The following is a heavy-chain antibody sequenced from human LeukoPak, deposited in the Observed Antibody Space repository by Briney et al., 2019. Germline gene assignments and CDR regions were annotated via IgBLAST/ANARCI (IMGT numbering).Heavy chain of an antibody. CDR1: GFTFSSYV. J-gene: IGHJ4*02. CDR3: AKGSSGWDFDY. Sequence: GGSPRLSCTASGFTFSSYVMNWVRQAPGKGLEWVSAISDTGGSTYYADSVRGRFTISRDNSKNTLYLQMNSLRAEDTAVYYCAKGSSGWDFDYWGQGTPVTVSS. CDR2: ISDTGGST. D-gene: IGHD6-19*01. V-gene: IGHV3-23*01.